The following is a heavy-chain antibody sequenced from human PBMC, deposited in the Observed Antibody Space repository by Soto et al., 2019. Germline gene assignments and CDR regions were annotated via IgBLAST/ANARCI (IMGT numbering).Heavy chain of an antibody. Sequence: SETLSLTCAVYGGSFSGYYWSWIRQPPGKGLEWIGEINHSGSTNYNPSLKSRVTISVDTSKNQFSLKLSSVTAADTAVYYCAREDYYDSSGYYYRWGQGTLVTVS. D-gene: IGHD3-22*01. J-gene: IGHJ5*02. V-gene: IGHV4-34*01. CDR1: GGSFSGYY. CDR3: AREDYYDSSGYYYR. CDR2: INHSGST.